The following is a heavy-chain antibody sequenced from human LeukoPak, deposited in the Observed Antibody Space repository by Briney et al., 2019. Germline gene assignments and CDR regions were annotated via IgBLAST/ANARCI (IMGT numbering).Heavy chain of an antibody. V-gene: IGHV3-23*01. Sequence: GGSLRLSCAASGFTFSSYAMSWVRQAPGKGLEWVSAISGSGGSTFYADSVKGRFTISRDNSKNTLYLQMNSLRAEDTAVYYCAKAHDRLRFHYWGQGTLVTVSS. D-gene: IGHD4-17*01. CDR1: GFTFSSYA. CDR2: ISGSGGST. CDR3: AKAHDRLRFHY. J-gene: IGHJ4*02.